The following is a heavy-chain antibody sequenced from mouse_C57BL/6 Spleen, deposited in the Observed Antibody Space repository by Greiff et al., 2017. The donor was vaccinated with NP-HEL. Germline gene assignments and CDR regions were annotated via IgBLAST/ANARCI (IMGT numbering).Heavy chain of an antibody. CDR3: AREGTGTRAWFAY. D-gene: IGHD4-1*01. Sequence: VQLQQSGPELVKPGASVKISCKASGYTFTDYYMNWVKQSHGKSLEWIGDINPNNGGTSYNQKFKGKATLTVDKSSSTAYMELRSLTSEDSAVYYCAREGTGTRAWFAYWGQGTLVTVSA. CDR2: INPNNGGT. CDR1: GYTFTDYY. V-gene: IGHV1-26*01. J-gene: IGHJ3*01.